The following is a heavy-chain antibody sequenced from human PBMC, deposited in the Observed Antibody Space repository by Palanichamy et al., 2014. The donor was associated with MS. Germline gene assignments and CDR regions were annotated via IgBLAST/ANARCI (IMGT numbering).Heavy chain of an antibody. CDR1: GFTFSSYA. Sequence: QVQLVESGGGVVQPGRSLRLSCAASGFTFSSYAMHWVRQAPGKGLEWVAVISYDGSNKYYADSVKGRFTISRDNSKNTLYLQMNSLRAEDTAVYYCARDFGGAFDIWGQGTMVTVSS. CDR3: ARDFGGAFDI. D-gene: IGHD3-16*01. V-gene: IGHV3-30*04. CDR2: ISYDGSNK. J-gene: IGHJ3*02.